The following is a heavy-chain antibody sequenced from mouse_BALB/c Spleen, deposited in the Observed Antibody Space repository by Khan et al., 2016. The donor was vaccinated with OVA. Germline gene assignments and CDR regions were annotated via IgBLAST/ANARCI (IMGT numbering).Heavy chain of an antibody. J-gene: IGHJ3*01. CDR3: ERLNYGSSSWFAY. Sequence: EVQLQESGPSLVKPSQTLSLTCSVTGDSITSGYWNWIRKFPGNQLEYMGYISYSASTYYNPSPKSRISITRDTSKTHYYLQLNSVTTEDTATYYCERLNYGSSSWFAYWGQGTLVTVSA. CDR1: GDSITSGY. D-gene: IGHD1-1*01. V-gene: IGHV3-8*02. CDR2: ISYSAST.